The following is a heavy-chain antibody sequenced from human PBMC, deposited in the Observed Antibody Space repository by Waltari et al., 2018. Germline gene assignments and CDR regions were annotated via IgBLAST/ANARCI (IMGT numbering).Heavy chain of an antibody. V-gene: IGHV4-31*03. D-gene: IGHD4-17*01. CDR2: IYYSGNT. Sequence: QVHLQESGPGLVKPSQTLSLTCLVPGGSMSADAYYWSWIRQHPGEGLEWIGYIYYSGNTYYNPSLKSRLTMSVDTSNGQFSLTLSSVTAADTAMYYCARIKLDYGGCSGFDYWGQGTLVTVSS. J-gene: IGHJ4*02. CDR1: GGSMSADAYY. CDR3: ARIKLDYGGCSGFDY.